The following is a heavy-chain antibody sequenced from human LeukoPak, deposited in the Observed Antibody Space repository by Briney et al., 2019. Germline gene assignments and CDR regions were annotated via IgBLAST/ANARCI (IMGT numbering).Heavy chain of an antibody. Sequence: PSQTLSLTCTVSGGSISSGGYYWSWIRQHPGKGLEWIGYIYYSGSTNYNPSLKSRVTISVDTSKNQFSLKLSSVTAADTAVYYCARVFYDFWSGPDRLYYYYGMDVWGQGTTVTVSS. V-gene: IGHV4-31*03. CDR1: GGSISSGGYY. CDR2: IYYSGST. J-gene: IGHJ6*02. D-gene: IGHD3-3*01. CDR3: ARVFYDFWSGPDRLYYYYGMDV.